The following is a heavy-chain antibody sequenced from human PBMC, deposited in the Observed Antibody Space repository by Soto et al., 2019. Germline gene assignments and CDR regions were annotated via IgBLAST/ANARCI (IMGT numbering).Heavy chain of an antibody. CDR2: IGTAGDT. D-gene: IGHD5-12*01. CDR1: VFTFSSYD. J-gene: IGHJ3*02. CDR3: ARESATTAFDI. Sequence: ESGGGLVQPGGSLRLSCAASVFTFSSYDMHWVRQATGKGLEWVSAIGTAGDTYYPGSVKGRFTISRENAKNSLYLQMNSLRAGDTAVYYCARESATTAFDIWGQGTMVTVSS. V-gene: IGHV3-13*01.